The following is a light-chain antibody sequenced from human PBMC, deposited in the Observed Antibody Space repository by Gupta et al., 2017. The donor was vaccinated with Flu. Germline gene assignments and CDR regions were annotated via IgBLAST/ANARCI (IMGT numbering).Light chain of an antibody. CDR3: CSDAGNDNMI. CDR1: SADIGSYNY. J-gene: IGLJ2*01. V-gene: IGLV2-11*01. CDR2: DVN. Sequence: VTISSAGTSADIGSYNYVCSHQQHPAKTHIFIIYDVNKCPAGVPGRFSVSKSGNTASLTISVRKEEEEADYYGCSDAGNDNMIFGGGTKVTVL.